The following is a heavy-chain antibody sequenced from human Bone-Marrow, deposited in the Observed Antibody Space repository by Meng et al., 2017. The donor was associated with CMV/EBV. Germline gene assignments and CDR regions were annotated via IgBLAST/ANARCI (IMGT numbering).Heavy chain of an antibody. D-gene: IGHD6-6*01. J-gene: IGHJ6*02. V-gene: IGHV3-7*03. CDR2: IKQDGSEK. Sequence: GESLKISWAASGFIFSSYWMSWVRQAPGKGLEWVANIKQDGSEKYYVDSVKGRFTISRDNAKNSLYLQMNSLRAEDTAVYYCARTLSSYSSSYYYYYGMDVWGQGTTVTVSS. CDR1: GFIFSSYW. CDR3: ARTLSSYSSSYYYYYGMDV.